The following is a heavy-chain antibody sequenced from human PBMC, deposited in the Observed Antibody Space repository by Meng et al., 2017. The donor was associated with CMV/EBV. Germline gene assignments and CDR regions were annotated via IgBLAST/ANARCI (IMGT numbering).Heavy chain of an antibody. D-gene: IGHD3/OR15-3a*01. CDR1: GFSFSRSR. J-gene: IGHJ4*02. V-gene: IGHV3-21*01. Sequence: GESLKISCVASGFSFSRSRMNWVRQAPGRGLEWVSSITSNSDYVRYAGSVKGRFTISRDNVKNALYLQLNNVRAEDTALYYCARVGPRVTFVGFSFDFWGLGTLVTVSS. CDR2: ITSNSDYV. CDR3: ARVGPRVTFVGFSFDF.